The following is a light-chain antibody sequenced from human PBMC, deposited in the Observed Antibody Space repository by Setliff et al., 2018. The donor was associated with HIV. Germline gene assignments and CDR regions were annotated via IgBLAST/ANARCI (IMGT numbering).Light chain of an antibody. Sequence: SALAQPPSVSGAPGQGVTISCTGSSSNIGTGYDVHWYQQLPGRAPKLLIYGNTKRPSGISNRFSGSKTGNSASLTISGLHTEDEADYYCCSYVFGDTWIFGGGTK. V-gene: IGLV1-40*01. CDR2: GNT. CDR1: SSNIGTGYD. CDR3: CSYVFGDTWI. J-gene: IGLJ3*02.